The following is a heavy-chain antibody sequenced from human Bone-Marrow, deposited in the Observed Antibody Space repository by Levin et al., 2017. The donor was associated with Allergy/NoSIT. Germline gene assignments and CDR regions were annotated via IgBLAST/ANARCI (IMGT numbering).Heavy chain of an antibody. CDR2: IYSGGRG. Sequence: GGSLRLSCAASGFTVSSNHMSWVRQAPGKGLEWVSLIYSGGRGYYADSVRGRFTISRDNSKNTLYLQLNSLRAEDTALYYCVKDKRAATPDYFDYWGQGTLVTVSS. D-gene: IGHD2-15*01. CDR3: VKDKRAATPDYFDY. J-gene: IGHJ4*02. CDR1: GFTVSSNH. V-gene: IGHV3-53*01.